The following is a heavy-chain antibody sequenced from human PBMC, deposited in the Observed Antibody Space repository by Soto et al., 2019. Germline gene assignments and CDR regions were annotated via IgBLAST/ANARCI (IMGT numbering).Heavy chain of an antibody. J-gene: IGHJ6*02. CDR3: ARAKEYTRSSGMDV. D-gene: IGHD6-6*01. CDR1: GDSVSSHNAA. V-gene: IGHV6-1*01. Sequence: SQTLSLTCAISGDSVSSHNAAWNWIRQSPSRGLEWLGRTYYRSKWYSDYSLSVKSRITINPDTSKDQFSLQLNSVTPEDTALYYCARAKEYTRSSGMDVWGQGTTVTVSS. CDR2: TYYRSKWYS.